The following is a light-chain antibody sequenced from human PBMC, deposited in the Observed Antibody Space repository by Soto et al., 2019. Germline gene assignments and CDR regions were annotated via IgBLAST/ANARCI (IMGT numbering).Light chain of an antibody. CDR1: QSVRSN. CDR2: GAS. Sequence: EIVMTQSPATLSVSPGERATLSCRASQSVRSNLAWYQQKLGQAPRLLIYGASTRATGIPARFSGSGSGTEFTLTISSLKSEDFAIYYCQQYNDWPRTFGQGTKLEVK. J-gene: IGKJ2*01. CDR3: QQYNDWPRT. V-gene: IGKV3-15*01.